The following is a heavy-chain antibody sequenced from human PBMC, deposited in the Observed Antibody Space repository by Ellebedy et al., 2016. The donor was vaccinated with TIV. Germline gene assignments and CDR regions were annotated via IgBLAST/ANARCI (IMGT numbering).Heavy chain of an antibody. CDR3: ARDVQIAYQLLSNWFDP. Sequence: SETLSLTCTVSGGSVTSPGYYWNWIRQSPEKGLESIGFIYNSGSTNYNPSLKSRVSMSVDKSKNQVSLNLTSVTAADTAVYYCARDVQIAYQLLSNWFDPWGQGTLVTVSS. J-gene: IGHJ5*02. D-gene: IGHD2-2*01. V-gene: IGHV4-61*08. CDR2: IYNSGST. CDR1: GGSVTSPGYY.